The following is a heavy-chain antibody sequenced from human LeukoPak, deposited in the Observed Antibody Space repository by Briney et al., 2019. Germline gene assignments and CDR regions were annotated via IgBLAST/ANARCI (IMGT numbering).Heavy chain of an antibody. J-gene: IGHJ4*02. CDR1: GGSISSYY. Sequence: SETLSLTCTVSGGSISSYYWSWIRQPPGRGLEWIGEINHSGSTNYNPSLKSRVTISVDTSKNQFSLKLSSVTAADTAVYYCARGKGDSLELDFDYWGQGTLVTVSS. CDR3: ARGKGDSLELDFDY. V-gene: IGHV4-34*01. CDR2: INHSGST. D-gene: IGHD1-7*01.